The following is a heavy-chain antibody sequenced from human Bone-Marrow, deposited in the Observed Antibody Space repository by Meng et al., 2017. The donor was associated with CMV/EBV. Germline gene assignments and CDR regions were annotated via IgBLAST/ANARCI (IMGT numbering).Heavy chain of an antibody. V-gene: IGHV4-39*07. Sequence: GSLRLSCTVSGGSISSSSYYWGWIRQPPGKGLQWIASIRSNGHTYYQSSLKSRVTISVDTSKNQFSLKLSSVTAADTAVYYCARGPRIDNVTPPPLYYYYGMDVWGQGTTVTVSS. D-gene: IGHD1-26*01. CDR3: ARGPRIDNVTPPPLYYYYGMDV. J-gene: IGHJ6*02. CDR2: IRSNGHT. CDR1: GGSISSSSYY.